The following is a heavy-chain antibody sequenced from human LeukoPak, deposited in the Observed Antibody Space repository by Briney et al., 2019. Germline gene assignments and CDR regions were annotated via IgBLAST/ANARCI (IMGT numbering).Heavy chain of an antibody. CDR3: AHTPGDYYYGSGSRDAFDI. J-gene: IGHJ3*02. CDR2: NNGDDEK. D-gene: IGHD3-10*01. CDR1: GFSCRPYAEG. V-gene: IGHV2-5*02. Sequence: SGPTLVKPTQPLTLTCTFSGFSCRPYAEGVGWIRQPPGKALEWLALNNGDDEKSYSPYLDSRLTITEDSSRKQVVLTMTNMQPVDTATYYCAHTPGDYYYGSGSRDAFDIWGQGTMVTVSS.